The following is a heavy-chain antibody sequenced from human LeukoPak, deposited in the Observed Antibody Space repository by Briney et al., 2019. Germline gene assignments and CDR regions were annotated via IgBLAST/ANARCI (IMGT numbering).Heavy chain of an antibody. Sequence: GGSLRLSCAASGFTFYDYGMSWVRQAPEKGLEWVSGINWNGGSTGYADSVKGRFTISRDNAKNSLYLQMNSLRAEDTALYYCASDSSGYYDAFDIWGQGTMVTVSS. CDR1: GFTFYDYG. D-gene: IGHD3-22*01. J-gene: IGHJ3*02. CDR2: INWNGGST. CDR3: ASDSSGYYDAFDI. V-gene: IGHV3-20*04.